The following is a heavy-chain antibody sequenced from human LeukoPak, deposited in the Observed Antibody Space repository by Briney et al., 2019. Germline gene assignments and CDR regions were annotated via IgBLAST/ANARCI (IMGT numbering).Heavy chain of an antibody. D-gene: IGHD4-17*01. CDR2: ISGSGGST. J-gene: IGHJ4*02. V-gene: IGHV3-23*01. Sequence: GGSLRLSCAASGFTFSSYAMSWVRQAPGKGLEWVSAISGSGGSTYYADSVKGRFTISRDNSKNTLYLQMNSLRAEDTAVYYCGKDLRHDYGDYVDYWGQGTLVTVSS. CDR1: GFTFSSYA. CDR3: GKDLRHDYGDYVDY.